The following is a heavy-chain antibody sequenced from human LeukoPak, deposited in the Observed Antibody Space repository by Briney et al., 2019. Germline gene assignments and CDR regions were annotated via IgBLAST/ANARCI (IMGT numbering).Heavy chain of an antibody. CDR2: ITGDSNTI. D-gene: IGHD2-15*01. J-gene: IGHJ4*02. Sequence: GGSLRLSCAASGFAFSPYAMNWVRQAPGKGLEWVSFITGDSNTIYYADSMKGRFTVSRDNAENSLYLQMNSLSAEVTAVYYCARDRMGGSFDYWGQGTLVTVSS. CDR3: ARDRMGGSFDY. CDR1: GFAFSPYA. V-gene: IGHV3-48*01.